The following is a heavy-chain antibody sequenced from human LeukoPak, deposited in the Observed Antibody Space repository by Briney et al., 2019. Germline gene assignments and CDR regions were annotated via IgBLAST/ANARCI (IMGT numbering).Heavy chain of an antibody. CDR1: GFTFSSYA. J-gene: IGHJ4*02. D-gene: IGHD3-3*01. CDR3: ARPYDFWSTYFYY. V-gene: IGHV3-30-3*01. Sequence: GRSLRLSCAASGFTFSSYAMHWVRQAPGKGLEWVAVISYDGSNKYYADSVKGRFTISRDNSKNTLYLQMNSLRAEDTAVYYCARPYDFWSTYFYYWGQGTLVTVSS. CDR2: ISYDGSNK.